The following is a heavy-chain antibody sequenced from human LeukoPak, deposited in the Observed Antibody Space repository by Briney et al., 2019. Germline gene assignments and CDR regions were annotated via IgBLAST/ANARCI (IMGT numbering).Heavy chain of an antibody. CDR1: GFTFSSYA. V-gene: IGHV3-11*01. CDR3: ARDSLWFGESLDY. J-gene: IGHJ4*02. Sequence: GGSLRLSCAASGFTFSSYAMSWIRQAPGKGLEWVSYISSSGSTIYYADSVKGRFTISRDNAKNSLYLQMNSLRAEDTAVYYCARDSLWFGESLDYWGQGTLVTVSS. CDR2: ISSSGSTI. D-gene: IGHD3-10*01.